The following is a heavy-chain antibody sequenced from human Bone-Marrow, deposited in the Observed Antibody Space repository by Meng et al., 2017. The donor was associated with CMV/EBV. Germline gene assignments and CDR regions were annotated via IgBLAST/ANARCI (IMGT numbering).Heavy chain of an antibody. V-gene: IGHV1-2*02. CDR3: ARDKKRAGLIVVVTPRYYYYGMDV. Sequence: ASVKVSCKASGYTFTGYYMHWVRQAPGQGLEWMGWINPNSGGTNYAQKFQGRVTMTTDTSTSTAYMELRSLRSDDTAVYYCARDKKRAGLIVVVTPRYYYYGMDVWGQGTTVTVSS. CDR2: INPNSGGT. CDR1: GYTFTGYY. D-gene: IGHD3-22*01. J-gene: IGHJ6*02.